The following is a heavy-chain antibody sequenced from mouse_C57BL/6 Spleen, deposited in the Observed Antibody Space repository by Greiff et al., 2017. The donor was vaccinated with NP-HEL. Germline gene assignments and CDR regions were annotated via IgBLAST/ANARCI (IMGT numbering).Heavy chain of an antibody. J-gene: IGHJ4*01. D-gene: IGHD1-3*01. CDR3: ARKLRYAMDY. Sequence: EVQLVESGGGLVQPGGSLKLSCAASGFTFSDYYMYWVRQTPEKRLEWVAYISNGGGSTYYPDTVKGRFTISRDNAKNTLYLQMSRLKSEDTAMYYCARKLRYAMDYWGQGTSVTVSS. CDR1: GFTFSDYY. V-gene: IGHV5-12*01. CDR2: ISNGGGST.